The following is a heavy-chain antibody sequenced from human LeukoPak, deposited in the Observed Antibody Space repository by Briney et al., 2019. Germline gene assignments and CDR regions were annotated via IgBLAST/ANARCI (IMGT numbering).Heavy chain of an antibody. D-gene: IGHD4-23*01. CDR2: IYYSGST. CDR1: GASISSYY. J-gene: IGHJ6*02. CDR3: ASWTLYGGNSAYYYGMDV. Sequence: PSETLSLTCTVSGASISSYYWSWIRQPPGKGLEWLGYIYYSGSTSNNPSLKSRVTISVDTSKNQFSLKLSSVTAADTAVYYCASWTLYGGNSAYYYGMDVWGQGTTVTVSS. V-gene: IGHV4-59*08.